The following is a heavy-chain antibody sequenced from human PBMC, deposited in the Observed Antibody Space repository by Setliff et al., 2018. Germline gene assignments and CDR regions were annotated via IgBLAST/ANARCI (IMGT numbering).Heavy chain of an antibody. CDR2: IITNTGKT. J-gene: IGHJ3*01. Sequence: KASGYTFSTYGLHWVRQAPGQGPEWMGMIITNTGKTSYAQKFQGRVTMTTDTSTGTGYMELRSLRSDDTAVYFCARFGGSCSSSSCYASDLWGQGTMVTVSS. D-gene: IGHD2-2*01. CDR1: GYTFSTYG. CDR3: ARFGGSCSSSSCYASDL. V-gene: IGHV1-18*01.